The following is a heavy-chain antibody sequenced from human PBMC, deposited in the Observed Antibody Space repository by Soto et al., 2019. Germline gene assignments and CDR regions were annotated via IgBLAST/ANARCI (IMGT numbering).Heavy chain of an antibody. CDR3: ARDGDVNTGFGNDY. V-gene: IGHV3-33*01. CDR1: GFTFSSYG. D-gene: IGHD3-16*01. CDR2: IWHDGGNK. Sequence: QVQLVESGGGVVQPGRSLRLSCAASGFTFSSYGMHWVRQAPGKGLEWVAFIWHDGGNKFYAESVKGRFTISRDNSKNTLYLQITSLSAEDTAMYYCARDGDVNTGFGNDYWGQGTLVTVSS. J-gene: IGHJ4*02.